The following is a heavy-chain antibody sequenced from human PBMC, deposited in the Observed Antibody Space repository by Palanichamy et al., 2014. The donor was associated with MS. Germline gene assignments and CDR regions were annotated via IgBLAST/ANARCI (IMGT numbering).Heavy chain of an antibody. J-gene: IGHJ4*02. CDR3: ARHPFWVNGICPTDY. CDR2: VYYSGDT. CDR1: GGSISSSNYY. D-gene: IGHD2-8*01. Sequence: QLQLQESGPGLVKPSETLSLTCTVSGGSISSSNYYWGWIRQPPGKGLEWIGSVYYSGDTYYNPSLKSRVTISIDTSKNQFSLKLYSVTVADTAVYFCARHPFWVNGICPTDYWGQGTLVTVSS. V-gene: IGHV4-39*01.